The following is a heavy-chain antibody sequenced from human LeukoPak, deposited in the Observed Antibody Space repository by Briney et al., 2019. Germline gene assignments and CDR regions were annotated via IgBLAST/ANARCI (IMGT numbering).Heavy chain of an antibody. CDR2: MSPNSGDT. CDR1: GYTFTSYD. CDR3: ATVLRDWGSSWYYFDY. D-gene: IGHD6-13*01. J-gene: IGHJ4*02. V-gene: IGHV1-8*01. Sequence: ASVKVSCKASGYTFTSYDINWVRQATGQGLEWMGWMSPNSGDTGYAQKFQGRVTMTRNTSISTAYLGLSSLRSEDTAMYYCATVLRDWGSSWYYFDYWGQGTLVTVSS.